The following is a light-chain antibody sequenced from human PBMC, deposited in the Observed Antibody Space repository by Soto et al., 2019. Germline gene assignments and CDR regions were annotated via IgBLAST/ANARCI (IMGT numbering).Light chain of an antibody. J-gene: IGLJ2*01. CDR2: EVS. CDR3: SSYTSSSTLVV. V-gene: IGLV2-14*01. Sequence: QPASVSGSPGQSITISCTGTSSDVGGYNYVSWYQQHPGKAPQLMIFEVSNRPSGVSNRFSGSKSGNTASLTISGLQAEDEADYYCSSYTSSSTLVVFGGGTKLTVL. CDR1: SSDVGGYNY.